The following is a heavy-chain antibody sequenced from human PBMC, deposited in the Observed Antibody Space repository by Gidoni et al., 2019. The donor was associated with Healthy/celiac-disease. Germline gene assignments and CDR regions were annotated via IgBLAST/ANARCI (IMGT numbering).Heavy chain of an antibody. D-gene: IGHD4-17*01. CDR1: GLPFSSYG. CDR3: ARGPTYGDHTRFDY. CDR2: IWYDGSNK. Sequence: QVQLVESGGGVVQPGRSLRLSCAASGLPFSSYGMHWVRQAPGKGLEWVAVIWYDGSNKYYADSVKGRFTISRDNSKNTLYLQMNSLRAEDTAVYYCARGPTYGDHTRFDYWGQGTLVTVSS. V-gene: IGHV3-33*01. J-gene: IGHJ4*02.